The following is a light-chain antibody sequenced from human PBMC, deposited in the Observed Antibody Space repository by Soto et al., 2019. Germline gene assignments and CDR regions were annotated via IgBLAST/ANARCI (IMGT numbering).Light chain of an antibody. Sequence: QSVLTQPPSVSGSPGQSVTISCTGTNSDVGRYDRVSWYQQSPGTAPKLIIYEVTNRPSGVPDRFSGSKSGNTASLTISGLQAEHEADFYCSSYTSSSRYIFGTGTKVTVL. J-gene: IGLJ1*01. CDR1: NSDVGRYDR. V-gene: IGLV2-18*02. CDR3: SSYTSSSRYI. CDR2: EVT.